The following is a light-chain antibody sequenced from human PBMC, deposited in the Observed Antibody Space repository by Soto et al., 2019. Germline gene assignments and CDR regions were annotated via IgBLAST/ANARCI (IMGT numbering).Light chain of an antibody. CDR3: QPRSNWPLT. J-gene: IGKJ5*01. V-gene: IGKV3-11*01. CDR2: DAS. Sequence: EIVLTQSPATLSLSPGERATLSCRTSQSVSSYFAWYQQKPGRAPRLLIYDASNRATGIPARFIGSGSGTDFTLTISSLEPEDFAVYYCQPRSNWPLTFCQGTRLEIK. CDR1: QSVSSY.